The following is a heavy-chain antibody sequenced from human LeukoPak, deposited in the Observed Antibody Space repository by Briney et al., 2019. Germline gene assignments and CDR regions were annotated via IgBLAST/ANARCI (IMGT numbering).Heavy chain of an antibody. D-gene: IGHD3-10*01. V-gene: IGHV3-53*01. J-gene: IGHJ6*03. CDR2: IYSGGST. CDR1: GFTVSSNY. Sequence: PGGSLRLSCAASGFTVSSNYMSWVRQAPGKGLEWVSVIYSGGSTYYADSVKSRFTISTDNSKNTLYLQMNSLRAEDTAVYYCAREPYYPSSYYYYMDVWGKGTTVTVSS. CDR3: AREPYYPSSYYYYMDV.